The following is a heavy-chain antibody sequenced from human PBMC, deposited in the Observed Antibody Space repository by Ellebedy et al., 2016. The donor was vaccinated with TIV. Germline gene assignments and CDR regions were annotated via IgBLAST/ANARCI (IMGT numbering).Heavy chain of an antibody. CDR2: IIPIFGTA. CDR1: GGTFSSYA. CDR3: ARGGTEHNKDYYDSPGYGAFDI. Sequence: ASVKVSCKASGGTFSSYAISWVRQAPGQGPEWMGGIIPIFGTANYAQKFQGRVTITADESTSTAYMELSSLRSEDTAVYYCARGGTEHNKDYYDSPGYGAFDIWGQGTMVTVSS. D-gene: IGHD3-22*01. J-gene: IGHJ3*02. V-gene: IGHV1-69*13.